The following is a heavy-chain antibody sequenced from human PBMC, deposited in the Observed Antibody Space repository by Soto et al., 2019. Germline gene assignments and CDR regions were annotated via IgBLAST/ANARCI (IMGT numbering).Heavy chain of an antibody. Sequence: QVQLQQWGAGLLKPSETLSLTCAVHGGSFSGYYWNWIRQPPGKGLEWIGEINHNGGTNYNPSLMSQVTISVDTSKNQFSLKMSSVTAADTAVFYCARRNDILTGYSNGWFDPWGQGTLVTVSS. V-gene: IGHV4-34*01. J-gene: IGHJ5*02. D-gene: IGHD3-9*01. CDR2: INHNGGT. CDR1: GGSFSGYY. CDR3: ARRNDILTGYSNGWFDP.